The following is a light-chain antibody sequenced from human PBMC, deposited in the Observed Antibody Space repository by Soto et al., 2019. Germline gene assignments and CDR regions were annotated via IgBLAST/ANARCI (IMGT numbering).Light chain of an antibody. CDR2: EGS. CDR1: SSDVGNYNL. Sequence: QSALTQPASVSGSPGQSITISCTGTSSDVGNYNLVSWYQQHPGEAPKLLIYEGSKRPSGVSNRFSGSKFGNTASLTISWFQAEDEVDYYCCSYAGDSTWVFGGGTKLTVL. V-gene: IGLV2-23*01. CDR3: CSYAGDSTWV. J-gene: IGLJ3*02.